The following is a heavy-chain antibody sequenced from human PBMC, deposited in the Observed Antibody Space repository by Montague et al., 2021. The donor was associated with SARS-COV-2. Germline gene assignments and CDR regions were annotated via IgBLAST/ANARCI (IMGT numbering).Heavy chain of an antibody. CDR2: IYYSGST. CDR3: ARFPTSYYYDSKAAPATPDAFDI. D-gene: IGHD3-22*01. V-gene: IGHV4-39*01. J-gene: IGHJ3*02. CDR1: GGSINSYY. Sequence: SETLSLTCGVSGGSINSYYWGWIRQPPGKGLEWIGSIYYSGSTYYNPSLKSRVTISVDTSKNQFSLKLSSVTAADTAVYYCARFPTSYYYDSKAAPATPDAFDIWGQGTMVTVSS.